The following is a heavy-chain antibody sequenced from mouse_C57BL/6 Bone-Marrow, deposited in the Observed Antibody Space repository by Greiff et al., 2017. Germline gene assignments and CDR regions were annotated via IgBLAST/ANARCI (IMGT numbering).Heavy chain of an antibody. D-gene: IGHD6-5*01. J-gene: IGHJ4*01. Sequence: EVMLVESGGGLVQPGGSLSLSCAASGFTFTDYYMSWVRQPPGKALEWLGFIRNKANGYTTEYSASVKGRFTISRDNSQSILYLQMNALRAEDSATYYCARFPNLSAMDYGGQGTSGTVAS. CDR1: GFTFTDYY. CDR2: IRNKANGYTT. CDR3: ARFPNLSAMDY. V-gene: IGHV7-3*01.